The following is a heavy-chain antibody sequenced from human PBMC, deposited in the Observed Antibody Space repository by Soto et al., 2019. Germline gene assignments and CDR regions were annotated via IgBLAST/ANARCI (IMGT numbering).Heavy chain of an antibody. CDR1: GGSFSGYY. D-gene: IGHD6-13*01. J-gene: IGHJ4*02. V-gene: IGHV4-34*01. Sequence: SETLSLTCAVYGGSFSGYYWSWIRQPPGKGLEWIGEINHSGSTNYNPSLKSRVTISVDTSKNQFSLKLSSVTAADTAVYYCAREPSKEAAAGQDHYWGQGTLVTVSS. CDR2: INHSGST. CDR3: AREPSKEAAAGQDHY.